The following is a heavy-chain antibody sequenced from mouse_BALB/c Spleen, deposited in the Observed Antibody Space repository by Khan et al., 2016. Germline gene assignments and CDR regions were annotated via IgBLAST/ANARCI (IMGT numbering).Heavy chain of an antibody. Sequence: EVQLQESGPGLVKPSQTVSLTCTVTGISITTGNYSWNWIRQFPGNKLEWIGYIYYSGTITYHPSLTSRTTITRDTTKNQFFLEMNSLTAENTATYYCSYGLNFLGQGTSVTVSS. J-gene: IGHJ4*01. D-gene: IGHD1-1*02. CDR3: SYGLNF. V-gene: IGHV3-5*02. CDR1: GISITTGNYS. CDR2: IYYSGTI.